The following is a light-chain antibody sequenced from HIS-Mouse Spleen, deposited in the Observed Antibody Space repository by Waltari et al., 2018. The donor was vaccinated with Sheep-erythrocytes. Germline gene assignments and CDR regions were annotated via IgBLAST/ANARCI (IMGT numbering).Light chain of an antibody. CDR1: SSDVGGYNY. CDR3: CSYAGSYNHV. V-gene: IGLV2-11*01. J-gene: IGLJ1*01. Sequence: QSALTQPRSVSGSPGQSVTISCTGTSSDVGGYNYVSWYQQHPGKAPKLMIYDVSKRASWVADRFSGSKSGNTASLTISGLQAEDEADYYCCSYAGSYNHVSATGTKVTVL. CDR2: DVS.